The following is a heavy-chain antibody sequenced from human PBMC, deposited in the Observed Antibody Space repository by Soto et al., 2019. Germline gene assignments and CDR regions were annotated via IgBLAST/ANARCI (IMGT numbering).Heavy chain of an antibody. D-gene: IGHD6-13*01. J-gene: IGHJ4*02. CDR2: IYYSGST. V-gene: IGHV4-59*08. Sequence: PSETLSLTCTVSGCSFSSYYWSWIRQYPGKGLEWIGYIYYSGSTYYNPSLKSRVTISVDTSKNQFSLKLSSVTAADTAVYYCATRSYSSIVPDIFFDYWGQGTLVTVSS. CDR1: GCSFSSYY. CDR3: ATRSYSSIVPDIFFDY.